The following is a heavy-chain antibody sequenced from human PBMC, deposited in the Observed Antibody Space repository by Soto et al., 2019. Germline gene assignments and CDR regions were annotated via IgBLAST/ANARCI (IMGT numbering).Heavy chain of an antibody. V-gene: IGHV4-4*07. CDR1: GVCISGYY. CDR3: ASDQINQNVFDF. CDR2: MYISGST. Sequence: QMQLQESGPGLVKPSETLSLTCSVAGVCISGYYWTWIRQTAGKGLEWIGRMYISGSTNYNPSLKSRATMSIDTSKNYFSLKLRSVTAADTAVYYCASDQINQNVFDFWGQGTMVTVSS. J-gene: IGHJ3*01.